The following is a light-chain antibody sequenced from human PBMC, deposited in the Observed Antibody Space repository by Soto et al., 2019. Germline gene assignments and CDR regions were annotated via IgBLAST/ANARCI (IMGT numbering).Light chain of an antibody. Sequence: DIQMTQSPSTLSGSVGDRVTITCRSSPTISSWLAWYQQKPGKAPKLLIYKASTLKSGVPSRFSGSGSGTEFTLPISSLQPDDFATYHCQHYHSYSEAFGQGTKVELK. V-gene: IGKV1-5*03. J-gene: IGKJ1*01. CDR3: QHYHSYSEA. CDR1: PTISSW. CDR2: KAS.